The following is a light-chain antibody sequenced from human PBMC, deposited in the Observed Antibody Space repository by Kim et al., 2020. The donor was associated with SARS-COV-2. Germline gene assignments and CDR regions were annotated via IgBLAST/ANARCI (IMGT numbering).Light chain of an antibody. CDR2: VTNDGRH. V-gene: IGLV4-69*01. CDR3: QTWGTDIHVV. CDR1: SGYSNYA. Sequence: QPVLTQSPTASASLGASVKLTCTLNSGYSNYAITWHQQQPEKGPRYLMKVTNDGRHTKGDGIPDRFSGSSSGAERYLTISSVQSDDEADYYCQTWGTDIHVVFGGGTQLTVL. J-gene: IGLJ2*01.